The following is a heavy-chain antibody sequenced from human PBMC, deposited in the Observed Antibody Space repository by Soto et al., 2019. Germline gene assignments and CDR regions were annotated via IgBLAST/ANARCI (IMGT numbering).Heavy chain of an antibody. J-gene: IGHJ4*02. CDR1: GYTLTELS. CDR2: FDPEDGET. D-gene: IGHD3-16*02. CDR3: ATELRLGELSLFYY. V-gene: IGHV1-24*01. Sequence: EASVKVSCKVSGYTLTELSMHWVRQAPGKGLEWMGGFDPEDGETIYAQKFQGRVTMTEDTSTDTAYMELSSLRSEDTAVYYCATELRLGELSLFYYWGQGTLVTVSS.